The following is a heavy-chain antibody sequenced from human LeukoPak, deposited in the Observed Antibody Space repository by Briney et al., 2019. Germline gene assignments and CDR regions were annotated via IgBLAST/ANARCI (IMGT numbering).Heavy chain of an antibody. CDR1: GYTFTSYA. Sequence: ASVKVSCEASGYTFTSYAMHWVRQAPGQRLEWMGWINAGNGNTKYSQKFQGRVTITRDTSASTAYMELSSLRSEDTAVYYCARASPGIAAALGHWGQGTLVTVSS. V-gene: IGHV1-3*01. CDR2: INAGNGNT. CDR3: ARASPGIAAALGH. D-gene: IGHD6-13*01. J-gene: IGHJ1*01.